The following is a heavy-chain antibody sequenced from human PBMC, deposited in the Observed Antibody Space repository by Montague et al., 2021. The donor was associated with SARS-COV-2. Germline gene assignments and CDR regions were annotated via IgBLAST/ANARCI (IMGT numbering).Heavy chain of an antibody. CDR2: IYSGDST. CDR1: GFTVSRNY. D-gene: IGHD2-21*01. CDR3: ARIPYGDVI. V-gene: IGHV3-53*01. J-gene: IGHJ4*02. Sequence: SLRLSGAASGFTVSRNYMSWVRQAPGKGLEWVSVIYSGDSTYYAYSVKGRFTISRDNSKKTLYLQMNSLRAEDTAVYYCARIPYGDVIWGQGTLVTVSS.